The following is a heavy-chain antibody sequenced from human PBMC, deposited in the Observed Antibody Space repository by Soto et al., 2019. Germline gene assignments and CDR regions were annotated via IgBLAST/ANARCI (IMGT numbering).Heavy chain of an antibody. J-gene: IGHJ4*02. CDR3: AKDHGGVPAAMFDY. CDR2: ISGSGGST. CDR1: GFTFSSYA. V-gene: IGHV3-23*01. Sequence: HPGGSLRLSCAASGFTFSSYAMSWVRQAPGKGLEWVSAISGSGGSTYYADSVKGRFTISRDNSKNTLYLQMNSLRAEDTAVYYCAKDHGGVPAAMFDYWGQGTLVTVSS. D-gene: IGHD2-2*01.